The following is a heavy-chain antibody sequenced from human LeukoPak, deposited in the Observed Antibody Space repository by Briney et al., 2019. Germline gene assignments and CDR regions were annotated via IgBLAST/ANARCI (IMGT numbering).Heavy chain of an antibody. Sequence: GGSLRLSCAASGFTFSSYGMHWVRQAPGKGLEWVAVISYDGSNKYYADSVKGRFTISRDNSKNALYLQMNSLRAEDTAVYYCAKPGGGSGSYYIYWGQGTLVTVSS. CDR3: AKPGGGSGSYYIY. V-gene: IGHV3-30*18. CDR1: GFTFSSYG. J-gene: IGHJ4*02. CDR2: ISYDGSNK. D-gene: IGHD3-10*01.